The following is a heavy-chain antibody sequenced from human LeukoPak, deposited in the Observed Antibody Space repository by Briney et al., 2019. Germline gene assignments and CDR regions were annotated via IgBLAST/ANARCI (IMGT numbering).Heavy chain of an antibody. D-gene: IGHD2-21*02. CDR1: GFTFSSYS. V-gene: IGHV3-21*01. J-gene: IGHJ4*02. CDR2: ISSSSYI. Sequence: GGSLRLSCAASGFTFSSYSMNWVRQAPGKGLEWVSSISSSSYIYYADSVKGRFTISRDNAKNSLYLQMNSLRAEDTAVYYRARIGGDSFNVDYWGQGTLVTVSS. CDR3: ARIGGDSFNVDY.